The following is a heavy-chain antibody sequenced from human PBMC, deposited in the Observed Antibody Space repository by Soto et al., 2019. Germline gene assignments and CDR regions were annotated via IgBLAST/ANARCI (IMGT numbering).Heavy chain of an antibody. CDR3: ARRRGFPYYYGMDV. CDR1: GGSISSGGYS. D-gene: IGHD5-12*01. CDR2: IYHSGST. V-gene: IGHV4-30-2*01. Sequence: QLQLQESGSGLAKPSQTLSLTCAVSGGSISSGGYSWSWIRQPPGKGLEWIGYIYHSGSTYYNPSLKSRVTISVDRATNQFSLKLSSVTAADTAVYYCARRRGFPYYYGMDVWGQGTTVTVSS. J-gene: IGHJ6*02.